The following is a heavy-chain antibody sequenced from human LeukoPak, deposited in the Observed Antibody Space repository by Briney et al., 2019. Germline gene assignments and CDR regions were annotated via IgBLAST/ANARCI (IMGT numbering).Heavy chain of an antibody. CDR3: ARHSPLWNY. V-gene: IGHV3-7*04. CDR1: GFTFSTYS. D-gene: IGHD1-1*01. J-gene: IGHJ4*02. Sequence: GGSLRLSCAVSGFTFSTYSMNWVRQAPGKGLEWVASIKQDGSEKYYVDSVKGRFTISRDNAKNSLYPQMNSLRAEDTALYYCARHSPLWNYWGQGTLVTVSS. CDR2: IKQDGSEK.